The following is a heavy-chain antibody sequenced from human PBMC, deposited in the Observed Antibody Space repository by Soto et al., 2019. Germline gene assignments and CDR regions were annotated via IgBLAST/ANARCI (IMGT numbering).Heavy chain of an antibody. J-gene: IGHJ4*02. Sequence: GGSLRLSCVGTGLNFDNFAMHWVRQAPGKGLEWVSGITWNSRVLAYADSVKGRFTISRDNARNSLYLQMDSLRDEDTALYYCAKGRYDFWSPYYFDSWGQGTLVTVSS. D-gene: IGHD3-3*01. CDR2: ITWNSRVL. V-gene: IGHV3-9*01. CDR1: GLNFDNFA. CDR3: AKGRYDFWSPYYFDS.